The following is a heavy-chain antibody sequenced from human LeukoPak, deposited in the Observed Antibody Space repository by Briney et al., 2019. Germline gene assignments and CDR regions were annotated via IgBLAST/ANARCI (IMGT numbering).Heavy chain of an antibody. D-gene: IGHD6-13*01. CDR2: ISYDGSNV. Sequence: GGSLRLSCAASVNRNAMHWVRQAPGKGLEWVAAISYDGSNVWYADSVKGRFTISRENSKNTLYLQMSSLKGEDTAVYYCATRSNSIWQTFYCWGQGTVVTVSS. J-gene: IGHJ4*02. CDR1: VNRNA. CDR3: ATRSNSIWQTFYC. V-gene: IGHV3-30*03.